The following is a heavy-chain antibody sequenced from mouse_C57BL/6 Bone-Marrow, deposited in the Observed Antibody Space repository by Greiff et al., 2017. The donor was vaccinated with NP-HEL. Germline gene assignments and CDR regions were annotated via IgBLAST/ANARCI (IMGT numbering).Heavy chain of an antibody. CDR2: IYPGGGYT. J-gene: IGHJ2*01. V-gene: IGHV1-63*01. Sequence: QVQLQQSGAELVRPGTSVKMSCKASGYTFTNYWIGWAKQRPGHGLEWIGDIYPGGGYTNYNEKFKGKATLTADKSSSTAYMQFSSLTSEDSAIYYCAREDYDGGGGYFDYWGQGTTLTVSS. CDR1: GYTFTNYW. D-gene: IGHD2-4*01. CDR3: AREDYDGGGGYFDY.